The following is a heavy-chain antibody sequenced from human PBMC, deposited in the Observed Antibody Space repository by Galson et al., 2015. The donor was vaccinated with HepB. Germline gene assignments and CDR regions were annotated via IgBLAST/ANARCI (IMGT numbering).Heavy chain of an antibody. CDR2: IIPIFGIA. D-gene: IGHD2-15*01. CDR3: ARERDYCSGGSCYSGEGY. Sequence: VKVSCKASGGTFSSYAISWVRQAPGQGLEWMGGIIPIFGIANYAQKFQGRVTITADESTSTAYMELSSLRSEDTAVYYCARERDYCSGGSCYSGEGYWGQGTLVTVSS. V-gene: IGHV1-69*13. CDR1: GGTFSSYA. J-gene: IGHJ4*02.